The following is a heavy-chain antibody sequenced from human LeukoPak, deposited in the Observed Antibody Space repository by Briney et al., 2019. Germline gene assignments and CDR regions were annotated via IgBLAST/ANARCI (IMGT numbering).Heavy chain of an antibody. CDR2: IYYSGST. D-gene: IGHD3-22*01. V-gene: IGHV4-61*01. J-gene: IGHJ4*02. Sequence: SETLSLTCTVSGGSVSSGSYYWSWIRQPPGKGLEWIGYIYYSGSTNYNPSLKSRVTISVDTSKNQFSLKLSSVTAADTAVYYCARDTPARGYYDTSDYPTDWGQGTLVTVSS. CDR1: GGSVSSGSYY. CDR3: ARDTPARGYYDTSDYPTD.